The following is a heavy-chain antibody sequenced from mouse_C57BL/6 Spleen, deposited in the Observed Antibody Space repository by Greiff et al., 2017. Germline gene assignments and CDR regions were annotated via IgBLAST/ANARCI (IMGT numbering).Heavy chain of an antibody. CDR3: ARSGSGSSLLNAMDY. D-gene: IGHD1-3*01. CDR2: INPNYGTT. J-gene: IGHJ4*01. CDR1: GYSFTDYN. V-gene: IGHV1-39*01. Sequence: EVKLMESGPELVKPGASVKISCKASGYSFTDYNMNWVKQSNGKSLEWIGVINPNYGTTSYNQKFKGKATLTVDQSSSTAYMQLNSLTSEDSAVYYCARSGSGSSLLNAMDYWGQGTSVTVSS.